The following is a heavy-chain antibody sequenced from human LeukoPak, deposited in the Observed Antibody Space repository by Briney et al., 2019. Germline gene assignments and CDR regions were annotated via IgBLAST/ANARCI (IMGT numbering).Heavy chain of an antibody. CDR1: GYTFTGYY. CDR2: INTNTGNP. J-gene: IGHJ4*02. CDR3: ARDGGSGTLDY. V-gene: IGHV7-4-1*02. D-gene: IGHD3-10*01. Sequence: ASVKVSCKASGYTFTGYYMHWVRQAPGQGLEWMGWINTNTGNPTYAQGFTGRFVFSLDTSVSTAYLQISSLKAEDTAVYYCARDGGSGTLDYWGQGTLVTVSS.